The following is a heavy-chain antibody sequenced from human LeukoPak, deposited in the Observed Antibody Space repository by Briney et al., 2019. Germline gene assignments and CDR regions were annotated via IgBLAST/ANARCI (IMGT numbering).Heavy chain of an antibody. CDR1: GYSISSSNW. Sequence: SDTLSLTCAVSGYSISSSNWWGWIRQPPGKGLEWIGYIYYSGSTYYNPSLKSRVTMSVDTSKNQFSLKLSSVTAADTAVYYCARGVYIAAAQYAYWGQGTLVTVSS. CDR2: IYYSGST. CDR3: ARGVYIAAAQYAY. J-gene: IGHJ4*02. V-gene: IGHV4-28*03. D-gene: IGHD6-13*01.